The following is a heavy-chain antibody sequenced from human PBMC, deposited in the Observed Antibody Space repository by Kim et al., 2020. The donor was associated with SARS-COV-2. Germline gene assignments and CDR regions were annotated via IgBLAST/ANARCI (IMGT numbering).Heavy chain of an antibody. D-gene: IGHD3-10*01. CDR1: GFTFSSYD. CDR2: IGTAGDT. CDR3: ARETYYYGSGRLHNWFDA. V-gene: IGHV3-13*01. Sequence: GGSLRLSCAASGFTFSSYDMHWVRQATGKGLEWVSAIGTAGDTYYPGSVKGRFTISRENAKNSLQLQMKSRGAGETAGYYCARETYYYGSGRLHNWFDAWGQGTLVTVSS. J-gene: IGHJ5*01.